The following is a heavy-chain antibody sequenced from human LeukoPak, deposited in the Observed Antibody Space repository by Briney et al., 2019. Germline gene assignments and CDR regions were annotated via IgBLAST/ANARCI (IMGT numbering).Heavy chain of an antibody. J-gene: IGHJ5*02. CDR1: GYTLTELS. CDR3: ATSRDIVVVPAAIYRWFDP. CDR2: FDPEDGET. Sequence: GASVKVSCKVSGYTLTELSMHWVRQAPGKGLEWMGGFDPEDGETIYAQKFQGRVTMTEDTSTDTAYMELSSLRSEDTAVYYCATSRDIVVVPAAIYRWFDPWGQGTLVTVSS. V-gene: IGHV1-24*01. D-gene: IGHD2-2*01.